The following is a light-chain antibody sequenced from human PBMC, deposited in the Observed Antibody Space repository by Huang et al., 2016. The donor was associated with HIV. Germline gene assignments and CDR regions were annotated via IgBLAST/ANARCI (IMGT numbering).Light chain of an antibody. J-gene: IGKJ2*01. CDR3: QQYLSFPYT. V-gene: IGKV1-5*03. Sequence: DIQMTQSPSTLSASVGDRVPITCRASQSISNWLAWYQQKPGKAPKLLIYKASTLDSGVPSRFSGSGSGTEFTLTISSLQPDDFATYYCQQYLSFPYTFGQGTKLEIK. CDR2: KAS. CDR1: QSISNW.